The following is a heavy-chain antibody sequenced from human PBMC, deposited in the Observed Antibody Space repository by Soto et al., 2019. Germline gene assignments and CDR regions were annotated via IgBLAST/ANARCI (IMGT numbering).Heavy chain of an antibody. CDR1: GFTFSSYW. J-gene: IGHJ6*03. D-gene: IGHD3-10*01. Sequence: GGSLRLSCAASGFTFSSYWMSWVRQAPGKGLEWVANIKQDGSEKYYVDSVKGRFTISRDNAKNSLYLQMNSLRAEDTVVYYCARVGGPFGEYYMDVWGKGTTVTVSS. V-gene: IGHV3-7*01. CDR3: ARVGGPFGEYYMDV. CDR2: IKQDGSEK.